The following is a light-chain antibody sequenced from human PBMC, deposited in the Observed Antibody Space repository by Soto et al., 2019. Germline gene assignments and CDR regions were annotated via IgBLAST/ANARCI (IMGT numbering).Light chain of an antibody. J-gene: IGLJ2*01. CDR1: GSNIGAGYN. V-gene: IGLV1-40*01. CDR3: QSYDSSLSAHVV. CDR2: GNS. Sequence: QSVLTQPSSVSGDPGQTVTISCTGSGSNIGAGYNVHWYQQLPGTAPKLLIHGNSNRPSGVPDRFSASKSGTSASLAITGLQAEDEADYYCQSYDSSLSAHVVFGGGTKLTVL.